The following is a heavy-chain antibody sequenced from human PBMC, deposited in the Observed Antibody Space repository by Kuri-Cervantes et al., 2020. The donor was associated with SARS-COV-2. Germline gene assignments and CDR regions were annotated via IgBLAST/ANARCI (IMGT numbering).Heavy chain of an antibody. Sequence: GGSLRLSCAASGFTFSDYYMSWIRQAPGKGLEWVSYISSSGSTIYYADSVKGRFTISRDNAKNSLHLQMNSLRAEDTAVYYCARTDFWSGYYVDYWGQGTLVTVSS. J-gene: IGHJ4*02. V-gene: IGHV3-11*04. D-gene: IGHD3-3*01. CDR1: GFTFSDYY. CDR2: ISSSGSTI. CDR3: ARTDFWSGYYVDY.